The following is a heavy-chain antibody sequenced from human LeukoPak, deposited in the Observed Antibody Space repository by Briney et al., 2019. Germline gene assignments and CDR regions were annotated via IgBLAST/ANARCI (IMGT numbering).Heavy chain of an antibody. CDR2: IIPLSGDT. Sequence: ASVKVSCKASGFTFNNYYIHWVRQAPGQGPEWMGWIIPLSGDTNYAPNFQDRITMTRDTSISTAYMELSSLRSDDTAVYYCASPSMVRGVLYYYYGMDVWGQGTTVTVSS. CDR1: GFTFNNYY. J-gene: IGHJ6*02. D-gene: IGHD3-10*01. V-gene: IGHV1-2*02. CDR3: ASPSMVRGVLYYYYGMDV.